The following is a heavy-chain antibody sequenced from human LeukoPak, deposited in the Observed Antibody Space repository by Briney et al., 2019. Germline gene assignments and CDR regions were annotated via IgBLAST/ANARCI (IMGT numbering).Heavy chain of an antibody. Sequence: SETLSLTCTVSGGSISSGSYYWSWIRQLAGKGLEWIGRIYTSGSTNYNPSLKSRVTISVDTSKNQFSLKLSSVTAADTAVYYCAARGYSYGYSDAFDIWGQGTMVTVSS. V-gene: IGHV4-61*02. CDR1: GGSISSGSYY. J-gene: IGHJ3*02. CDR3: AARGYSYGYSDAFDI. CDR2: IYTSGST. D-gene: IGHD5-18*01.